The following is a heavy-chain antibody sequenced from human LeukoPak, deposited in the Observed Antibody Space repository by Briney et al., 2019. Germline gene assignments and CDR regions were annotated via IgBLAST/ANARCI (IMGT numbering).Heavy chain of an antibody. V-gene: IGHV3-23*01. CDR2: ISGRGDST. CDR3: ANANANKYFDRLLLNYTFNI. J-gene: IGHJ3*02. D-gene: IGHD3-9*01. CDR1: GFPFSKYA. Sequence: GGSLRLSCAASGFPFSKYAMTWVRQAPGQGLECVSSISGRGDSTYYADSVKGQFTVSRDNSKNTLYLQMNSLRAEDTAVYYCANANANKYFDRLLLNYTFNIWGQGTMVTVSS.